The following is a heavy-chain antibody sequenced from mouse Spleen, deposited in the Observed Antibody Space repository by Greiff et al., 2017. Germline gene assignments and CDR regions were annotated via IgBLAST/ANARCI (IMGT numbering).Heavy chain of an antibody. Sequence: VKLVESGPELVKPGASVKISCKASGYAFSSSWMNWVKQRPGKGLEWIGRIYPGDGDTNYNGKFKGKATLTADKSSSTAYMQLSSLTSEDSAVYFCARFPNWYYFDYWGQGTTLTVSS. J-gene: IGHJ2*01. CDR2: IYPGDGDT. D-gene: IGHD4-1*01. V-gene: IGHV1-82*01. CDR1: GYAFSSSW. CDR3: ARFPNWYYFDY.